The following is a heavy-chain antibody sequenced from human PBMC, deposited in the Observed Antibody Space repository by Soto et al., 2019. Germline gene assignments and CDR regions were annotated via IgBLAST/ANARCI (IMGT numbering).Heavy chain of an antibody. V-gene: IGHV1-69*12. D-gene: IGHD2-2*01. Sequence: QVQLVQSGAEVKKPGSSVKVSCKASGGTFSSYAISWVRQAPGQGLEWMGGIIPIFGTANYAQEFQGRVTITADESTSTAYMELSSLRSEDTAVYYCARVTDCISTSCYAESLRGWFDPWGQGTLVTVSS. J-gene: IGHJ5*02. CDR1: GGTFSSYA. CDR3: ARVTDCISTSCYAESLRGWFDP. CDR2: IIPIFGTA.